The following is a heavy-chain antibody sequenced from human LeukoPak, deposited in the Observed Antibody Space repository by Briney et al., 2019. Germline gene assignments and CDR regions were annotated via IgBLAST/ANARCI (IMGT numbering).Heavy chain of an antibody. D-gene: IGHD2-2*01. Sequence: GASVKVSCKASGYTFTGYYMHWVRQAPRQRLEWMGWINSNSGGTNYAQKFQGRVTMTRDTSISTAYMELSRLRSDDTAVYYCARRRVPAAIEDAYYYYYMVVWGKGTTVTVSS. CDR1: GYTFTGYY. CDR3: ARRRVPAAIEDAYYYYYMVV. V-gene: IGHV1-2*02. CDR2: INSNSGGT. J-gene: IGHJ6*03.